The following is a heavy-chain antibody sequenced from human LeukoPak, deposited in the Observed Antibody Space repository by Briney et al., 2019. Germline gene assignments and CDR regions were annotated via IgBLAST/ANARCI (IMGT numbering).Heavy chain of an antibody. J-gene: IGHJ6*02. CDR1: GFTFGRHW. CDR2: IKQGGSEK. CDR3: ARDTSAWRYGMDV. V-gene: IGHV3-7*01. Sequence: GGSLRLSCAASGFTFGRHWMTWVRQAPGKGLEWVASIKQGGSEKYYVDSVTGRFTISRDNAKNSLYLQMNSLRADDTAVYYCARDTSAWRYGMDVWGQGTTVTVSS. D-gene: IGHD6-19*01.